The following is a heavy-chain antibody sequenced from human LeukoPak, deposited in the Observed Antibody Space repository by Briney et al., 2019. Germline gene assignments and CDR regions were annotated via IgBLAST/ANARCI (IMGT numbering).Heavy chain of an antibody. CDR2: IYYSGST. CDR3: ARCGSAYYYYYMDV. Sequence: SETLSLTCTVSGGSISNYYWSWIRQPPGKGLEWIGYIYYSGSTDYNQSLKSRVTISVDTSKNQFSLELSSVTAADTAVYYCARCGSAYYYYYMDVWGKGTTVTVSS. D-gene: IGHD1-26*01. CDR1: GGSISNYY. J-gene: IGHJ6*03. V-gene: IGHV4-59*01.